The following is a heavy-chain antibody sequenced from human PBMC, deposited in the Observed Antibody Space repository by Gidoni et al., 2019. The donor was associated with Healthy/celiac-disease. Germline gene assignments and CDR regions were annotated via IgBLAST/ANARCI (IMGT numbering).Heavy chain of an antibody. CDR1: GGSLSSGGYY. V-gene: IGHV4-31*03. J-gene: IGHJ3*02. CDR3: ARSRYYYDSSGYVDAFDI. D-gene: IGHD3-22*01. Sequence: QVQLQESGPGLVKPSQTLSLTCTVSGGSLSSGGYYWRWIRQHPGKGLEWIGYIYYSGSTYYNPSLKSRVTISVDTSKNQFSLKLSSVTAADTAVYYCARSRYYYDSSGYVDAFDIWGQGTMVTVSS. CDR2: IYYSGST.